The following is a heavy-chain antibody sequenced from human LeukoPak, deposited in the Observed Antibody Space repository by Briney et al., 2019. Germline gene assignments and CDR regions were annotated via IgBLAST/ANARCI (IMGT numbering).Heavy chain of an antibody. CDR2: ISSSSSYM. J-gene: IGHJ4*01. CDR3: VRVPPGSGDPQR. CDR1: GFTFRSYS. D-gene: IGHD1-26*01. Sequence: GGPLRLSCAASGFTFRSYSMRWVREAPGKGLEWVSTISSSSSYMYYAGSVEGRFTISRDNAENSLFLQMNSLRAEDTAVYYCVRVPPGSGDPQRWGHGTLVTASS. V-gene: IGHV3-21*01.